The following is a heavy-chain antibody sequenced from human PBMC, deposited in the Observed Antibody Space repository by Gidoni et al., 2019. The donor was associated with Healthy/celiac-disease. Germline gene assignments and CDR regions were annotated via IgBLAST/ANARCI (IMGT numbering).Heavy chain of an antibody. CDR3: ANYYDSSGYYGVFDY. CDR2: ISGSGGST. V-gene: IGHV3-23*01. D-gene: IGHD3-22*01. CDR1: GFTCSSYA. Sequence: EVQLLEYGGGLVQPGGSLRLSCAASGFTCSSYAMSWVRQAPGKGLEWVSAISGSGGSTYYADSVKGRFTISRDNSKNTLYLQMNSLRAEDTAVYYCANYYDSSGYYGVFDYWGQGTLVTVSS. J-gene: IGHJ4*02.